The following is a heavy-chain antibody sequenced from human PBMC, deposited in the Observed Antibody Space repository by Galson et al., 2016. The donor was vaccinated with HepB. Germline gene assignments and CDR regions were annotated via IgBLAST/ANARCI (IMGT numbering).Heavy chain of an antibody. CDR2: IYPGDSDI. D-gene: IGHD1-26*01. CDR1: GYNFIDYY. CDR3: AREGSGSPKF. Sequence: QSGAEVKKPGESLSIPCKGSGYNFIDYYIIWVRQMPGKGLEWMGIIYPGDSDIRYSPSFQGQVTISADTSVSSAYLQWRSLNASDTAIYYCAREGSGSPKFWGQGTVVIVSS. V-gene: IGHV5-51*01. J-gene: IGHJ3*01.